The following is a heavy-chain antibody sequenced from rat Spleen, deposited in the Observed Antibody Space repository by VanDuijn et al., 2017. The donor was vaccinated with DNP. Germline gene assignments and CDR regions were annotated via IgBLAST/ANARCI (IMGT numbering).Heavy chain of an antibody. J-gene: IGHJ3*01. CDR2: INPDGGTT. CDR3: TTDAAY. V-gene: IGHV5-20*01. CDR1: GFSFRNYY. Sequence: EVQLVESGGGLVLPGRSMKLSCVGSGFSFRNYYMSWVRQAPTMGLEWVASINPDGGTTYYRDSVKGRFTISRDNAESSLHLQMDSLRSEDTATYYCTTDAAYWGQGALVTVSS.